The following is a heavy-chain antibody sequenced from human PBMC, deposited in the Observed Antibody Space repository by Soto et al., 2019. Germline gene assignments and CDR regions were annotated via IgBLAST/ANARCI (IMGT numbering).Heavy chain of an antibody. Sequence: QVQLQESGPGLVKPSETLSLTCTVSGGSISTYYWNWIRQPPGKGLEWIGYIYYSRSTNYNPSLKSRVSISGDTSKNQLSLKLSSVTAADTAVYYCARSTGYGDSYFDYWGLGTLVTVSS. CDR2: IYYSRST. J-gene: IGHJ4*02. CDR3: ARSTGYGDSYFDY. V-gene: IGHV4-59*01. CDR1: GGSISTYY. D-gene: IGHD4-17*01.